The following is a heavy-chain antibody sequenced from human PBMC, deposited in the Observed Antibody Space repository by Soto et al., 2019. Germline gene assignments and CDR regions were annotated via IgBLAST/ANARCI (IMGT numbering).Heavy chain of an antibody. J-gene: IGHJ6*02. CDR1: GYTFTGYY. V-gene: IGHV1-2*02. CDR2: INPNSGGT. CDR3: ARDHFYTRNDVYGMDV. Sequence: GASVKVSWKASGYTFTGYYMHWVRQAPGQGLEWMGWINPNSGGTNYAQKFQGRVTMTRDTSISTAYMELSRLRSDDTAVYYCARDHFYTRNDVYGMDVWGQGTTVTVSS. D-gene: IGHD1-20*01.